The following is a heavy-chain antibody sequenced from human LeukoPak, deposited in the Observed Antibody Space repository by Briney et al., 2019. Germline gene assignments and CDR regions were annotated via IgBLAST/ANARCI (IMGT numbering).Heavy chain of an antibody. CDR2: IYSGGST. D-gene: IGHD3-10*01. CDR3: ASAFPHRDYYYGMDV. CDR1: GFTVSSNY. V-gene: IGHV3-53*01. Sequence: PGGSLRLSCAASGFTVSSNYMSWVRQAPGKGLEWVSVIYSGGSTYYADSVKGRFTISRDNSKSALYLQMNSLRAEDTAVYYCASAFPHRDYYYGMDVWGQGTTVTVSS. J-gene: IGHJ6*02.